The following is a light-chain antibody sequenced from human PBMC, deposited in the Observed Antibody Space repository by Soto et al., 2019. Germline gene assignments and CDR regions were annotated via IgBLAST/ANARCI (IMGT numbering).Light chain of an antibody. V-gene: IGLV2-14*01. CDR2: DVS. CDR3: NSYTTSSTYV. Sequence: QSALTQPASVSGSPGQPITISCTGTSSDVGGYNYVSWYQQHPGKAPKVMIYDVSNRPSGVSNRFSGSKSGNTASLTISGLQVEDEADYYCNSYTTSSTYVFGTGTKLTVL. CDR1: SSDVGGYNY. J-gene: IGLJ1*01.